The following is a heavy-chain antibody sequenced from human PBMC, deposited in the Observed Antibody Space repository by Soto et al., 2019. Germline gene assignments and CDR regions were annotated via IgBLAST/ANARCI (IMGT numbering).Heavy chain of an antibody. CDR3: ARAPYSSSPANGMDV. J-gene: IGHJ6*02. D-gene: IGHD6-6*01. CDR2: IDWDDDK. CDR1: GFSLSTSGMR. V-gene: IGHV2-70*04. Sequence: SCPTLVNPTPTLTLACTFSGFSLSTSGMRVSWIRQPPGKALEWLARIDWDDDKFYSTSLKTRLTISKDTSKNQVVLTMTNMDPVDTATYYCARAPYSSSPANGMDVWGRGTTGAV.